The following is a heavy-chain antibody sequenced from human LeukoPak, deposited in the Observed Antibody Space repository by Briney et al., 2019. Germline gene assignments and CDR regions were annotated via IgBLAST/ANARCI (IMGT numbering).Heavy chain of an antibody. J-gene: IGHJ4*02. CDR3: AKDSGSYRYYFDY. D-gene: IGHD1-26*01. V-gene: IGHV3-21*04. CDR1: GFTFSSHG. CDR2: ISSGSSYI. Sequence: GGSLRLSCAASGFTFSSHGMNWVRQAPGKGLEWVSIISSGSSYIHYADSVKGRFTISRDNSKNTLYLQMNSLRAEDTAVYYCAKDSGSYRYYFDYWGQGTLVTVSS.